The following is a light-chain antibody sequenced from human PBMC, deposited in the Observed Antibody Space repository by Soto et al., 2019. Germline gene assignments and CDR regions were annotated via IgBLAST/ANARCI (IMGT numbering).Light chain of an antibody. Sequence: DIQMTQSPSSVSASVGDRVTITCRASQGISSWLAWYQHKPGKAPNLLIYAASILQSGDPSRFSGSGSGTDFTLTISNLQPEDFANYYCQQADSFPLTLGGGTKVEIK. J-gene: IGKJ4*01. CDR2: AAS. V-gene: IGKV1-12*01. CDR1: QGISSW. CDR3: QQADSFPLT.